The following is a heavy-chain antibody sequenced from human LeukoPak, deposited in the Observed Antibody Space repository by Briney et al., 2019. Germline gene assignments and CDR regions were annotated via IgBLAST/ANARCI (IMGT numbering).Heavy chain of an antibody. CDR3: ARDSVGYYDSSGTPDY. Sequence: GGSLRLSCAASGFTFSSYGMHWVRQAPGKGPEWVAVIWYDGSNKYYADSVKGRFTISRDNSKNTLYLQMNSLRAEDTAVYYCARDSVGYYDSSGTPDYWGQGTLVTVSS. D-gene: IGHD3-22*01. CDR2: IWYDGSNK. J-gene: IGHJ4*02. V-gene: IGHV3-33*01. CDR1: GFTFSSYG.